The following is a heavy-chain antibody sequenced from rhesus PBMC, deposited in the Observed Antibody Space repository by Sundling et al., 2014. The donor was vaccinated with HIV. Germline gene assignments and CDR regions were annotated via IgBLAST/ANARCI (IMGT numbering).Heavy chain of an antibody. V-gene: IGHV1S2*01. CDR2: INPFTVKT. D-gene: IGHD3-28*01. Sequence: QVQLVQSGAEVKKPGSSVKLSCKASGYTFIDYYIHWVRWAPRLGLEAMGWINPFTVKTNYIERFQGRVTMTRDTSTNTVYMELNSLRSEDTAVYYCARAKSGYLDYDGLDSWGQGVVVTVSS. CDR1: GYTFIDYY. J-gene: IGHJ6*01. CDR3: ARAKSGYLDYDGLDS.